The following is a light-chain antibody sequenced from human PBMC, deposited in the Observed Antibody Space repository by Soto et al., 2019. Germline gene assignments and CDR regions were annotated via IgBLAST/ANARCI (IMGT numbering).Light chain of an antibody. Sequence: EIVLTQSPGTLSLSPGDRAALSCRASETVSSDFLAWYQQKPGQAPRLLIYAASSRATGIPDRFSGTGSERDFTLTISSLEPEDLAVYYCQQRSTWPLTFGGGTKVEIK. CDR1: ETVSSD. J-gene: IGKJ4*01. V-gene: IGKV3-11*02. CDR3: QQRSTWPLT. CDR2: AAS.